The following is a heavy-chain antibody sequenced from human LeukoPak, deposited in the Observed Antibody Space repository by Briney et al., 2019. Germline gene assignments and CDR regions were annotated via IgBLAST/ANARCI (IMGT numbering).Heavy chain of an antibody. CDR2: INGDGGDI. CDR3: ARGGYGSSIYWVY. CDR1: GFIINKFW. D-gene: IGHD6-13*01. Sequence: PGGSLRLSCEASGFIINKFWMTWVRLVPGKGLEWVAHINGDGGDILHVDSVKGRFTISRDNAKNSVFLQMNNLRVEDTAVYYCARGGYGSSIYWVYWGQGTLVTVSS. V-gene: IGHV3-7*01. J-gene: IGHJ4*02.